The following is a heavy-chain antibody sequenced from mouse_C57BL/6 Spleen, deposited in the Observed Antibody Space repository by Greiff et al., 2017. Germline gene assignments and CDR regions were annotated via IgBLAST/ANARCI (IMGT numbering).Heavy chain of an antibody. CDR3: ARDGSLYYDYDALYAMDY. J-gene: IGHJ4*01. V-gene: IGHV3-6*01. CDR2: ISYDGSN. CDR1: GYSITSGYY. D-gene: IGHD2-4*01. Sequence: EVKLMESGPGLVKPSQSLSLTCSVTGYSITSGYYWNWIRQFPGNKLEWMGYISYDGSNNYNPSLKNRISITRDTSKNQFVLKLNSVTTEDTATYDCARDGSLYYDYDALYAMDYWGQGTSVTVSS.